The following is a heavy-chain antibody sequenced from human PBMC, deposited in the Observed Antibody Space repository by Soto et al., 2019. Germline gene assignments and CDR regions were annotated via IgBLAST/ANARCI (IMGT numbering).Heavy chain of an antibody. CDR1: GYTFTSYG. CDR2: ISAYNGNT. CDR3: ARDGDIVVVVAAGWFAP. D-gene: IGHD2-15*01. V-gene: IGHV1-18*01. J-gene: IGHJ5*02. Sequence: ASVKVSCKASGYTFTSYGSSWVRQAPGQGLEWMGWISAYNGNTNYAQKLQGRVTMTTDTSTSTAYMELRSLRSDDTAVYYCARDGDIVVVVAAGWFAPWGQGTLVTVSS.